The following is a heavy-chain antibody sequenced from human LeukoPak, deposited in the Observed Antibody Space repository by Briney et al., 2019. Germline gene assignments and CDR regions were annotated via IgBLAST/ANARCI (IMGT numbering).Heavy chain of an antibody. CDR1: GGSISSYY. CDR3: ARLGPSSLYGMDV. J-gene: IGHJ6*02. Sequence: TSETLSLTCTVSGGSISSYYWSWIRQPPGKGLEWIGYIYYSGSTNYNPSLKSRVTISVDTSKNQFSLKLSSVTAADTAVYYCARLGPSSLYGMDVWGQGTTVTVSS. D-gene: IGHD3-16*01. CDR2: IYYSGST. V-gene: IGHV4-59*01.